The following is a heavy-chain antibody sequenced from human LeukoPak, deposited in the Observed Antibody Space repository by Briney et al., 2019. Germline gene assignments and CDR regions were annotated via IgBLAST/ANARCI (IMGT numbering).Heavy chain of an antibody. Sequence: GSLRLSCAASGFTFSSYWMSWVRQAPGKGLEWVANIKQDGSEKYYVDSVKGRFTISRDNAKNSLYLQMNSLRAEDTAVYYCARDSQLWFGDSYYGMDVWGQGTTVTVSS. V-gene: IGHV3-7*01. CDR1: GFTFSSYW. CDR3: ARDSQLWFGDSYYGMDV. J-gene: IGHJ6*02. D-gene: IGHD3-10*01. CDR2: IKQDGSEK.